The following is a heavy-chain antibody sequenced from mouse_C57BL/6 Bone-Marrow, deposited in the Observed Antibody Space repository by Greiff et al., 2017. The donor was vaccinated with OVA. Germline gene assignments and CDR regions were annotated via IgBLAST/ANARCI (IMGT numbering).Heavy chain of an antibody. CDR1: GYSFTSYY. Sequence: QVQLQQSGPELVKPGASVKISCKASGYSFTSYYIHWVKQRPGQGLEWIRWIYPGSGNTKYNEKFKGKATLTADTSSSTAYMQLSSLTSEDSAVYYCARGDYWGQGTTLTVSS. CDR2: IYPGSGNT. V-gene: IGHV1-66*01. J-gene: IGHJ2*01. CDR3: ARGDY.